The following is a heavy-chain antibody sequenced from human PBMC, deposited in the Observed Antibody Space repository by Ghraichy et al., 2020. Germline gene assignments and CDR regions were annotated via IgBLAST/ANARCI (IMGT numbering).Heavy chain of an antibody. J-gene: IGHJ4*02. Sequence: SCAASGFTFSSYSMNWVRQAPGKGLEWVSYISSSSSTIYYADSVKGRFTISRDNAKNSLYLQMNSLRDEDTAVYYCARDAGGIVVVVAAYCDYWGQGTLVTVSS. CDR3: ARDAGGIVVVVAAYCDY. V-gene: IGHV3-48*02. CDR1: GFTFSSYS. CDR2: ISSSSSTI. D-gene: IGHD2-15*01.